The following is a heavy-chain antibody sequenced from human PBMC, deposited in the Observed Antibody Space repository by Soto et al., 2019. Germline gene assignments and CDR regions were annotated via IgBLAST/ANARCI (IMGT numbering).Heavy chain of an antibody. CDR2: ISYDGDNK. V-gene: IGHV3-30*18. CDR3: AKGTMARGLMRYYYGMDV. J-gene: IGHJ6*02. D-gene: IGHD3-10*01. CDR1: GFTFSSYG. Sequence: PGGSLRLSCTTSGFTFSSYGIHWVRQAPGKGLEWVAFISYDGDNKFYVDSVKGRFTLSRDNSKKTVSLQMSSLRAEDTAAYYCAKGTMARGLMRYYYGMDVWGRGTTVTVS.